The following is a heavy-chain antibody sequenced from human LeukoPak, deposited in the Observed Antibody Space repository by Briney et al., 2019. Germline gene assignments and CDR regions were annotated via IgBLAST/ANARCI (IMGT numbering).Heavy chain of an antibody. V-gene: IGHV4-34*01. Sequence: SETLSLTCAVYGGSFSGYYWSWIRQPPGKGLEWIGEINHSGSSNYNPSLKSRVTISVDTSKNQFSLKLSSVTAADTAVYYCARDQVFPRTKKDQPKYYYDSSLGGDYFDYWGQGTLVTVSS. J-gene: IGHJ4*02. D-gene: IGHD3-22*01. CDR3: ARDQVFPRTKKDQPKYYYDSSLGGDYFDY. CDR1: GGSFSGYY. CDR2: INHSGSS.